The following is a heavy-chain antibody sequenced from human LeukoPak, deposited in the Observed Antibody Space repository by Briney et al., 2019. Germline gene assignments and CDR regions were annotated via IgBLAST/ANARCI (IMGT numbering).Heavy chain of an antibody. D-gene: IGHD3-16*01. Sequence: GGTLRLSCAASGFTFSSYAMSWVRQAPGKGLVGVSRINTDGSLSFHADSVKGRFTISRDNAKNTLYLQMNSLRAEDTAVYYCARYGGGLDYWGQGTLVTVSS. J-gene: IGHJ4*02. CDR3: ARYGGGLDY. CDR2: INTDGSLS. CDR1: GFTFSSYA. V-gene: IGHV3-74*01.